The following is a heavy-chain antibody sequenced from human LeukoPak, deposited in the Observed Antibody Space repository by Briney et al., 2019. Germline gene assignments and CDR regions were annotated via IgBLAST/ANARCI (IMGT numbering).Heavy chain of an antibody. V-gene: IGHV1-2*02. J-gene: IGHJ6*03. CDR3: ARVTYDFWSGLYYYYMDV. D-gene: IGHD3-3*01. Sequence: ASVKVSRKASGDTFTGYYMHWLRQAPGQGLEWRGRINPNSGVANYAQKLQGRVTMTTDTSTSTAYMELRSLRSDDTAVYYCARVTYDFWSGLYYYYMDVWGKGTTVTVSS. CDR2: INPNSGVA. CDR1: GDTFTGYY.